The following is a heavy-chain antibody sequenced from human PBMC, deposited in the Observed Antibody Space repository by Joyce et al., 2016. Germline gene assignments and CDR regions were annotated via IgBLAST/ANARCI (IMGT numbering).Heavy chain of an antibody. Sequence: QVKLVESGGDLVKPGGSLRLSCAASGFPFSDVYMTWIRQTPGKGLEWLSYISSSANYTDYADSVKGRFTISRDNAKNSLFLQMNTLRAEDTAVYYCGRGVAGDSWGQGTLVTVSS. J-gene: IGHJ4*02. CDR2: ISSSANYT. D-gene: IGHD3-10*01. CDR3: GRGVAGDS. CDR1: GFPFSDVY. V-gene: IGHV3-11*06.